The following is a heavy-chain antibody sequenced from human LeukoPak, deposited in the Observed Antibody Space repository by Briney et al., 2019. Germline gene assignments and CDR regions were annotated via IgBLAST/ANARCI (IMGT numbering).Heavy chain of an antibody. CDR2: ISAYNGNT. CDR3: ARGPETYYYYYYYMDV. J-gene: IGHJ6*03. Sequence: ASVKVSCKASGYTFTSYGISWVRQAPGQGLEWMGWISAYNGNTNYAQKLQGRVTMTTDTSTSTAYMELRSLRSDDTAVYYCARGPETYYYYYYYMDVWGKGTTVTVSS. CDR1: GYTFTSYG. V-gene: IGHV1-18*01.